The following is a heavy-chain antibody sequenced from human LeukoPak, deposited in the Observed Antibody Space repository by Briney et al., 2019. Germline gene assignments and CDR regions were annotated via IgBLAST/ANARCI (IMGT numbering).Heavy chain of an antibody. CDR1: GGTFSSYA. CDR3: ARDPEESSWYP. Sequence: SVKVSCKASGGTFSSYAISWVRHAPGQGLEWMGRIIPILGIANYAQKFQGRVTITADKSTSTAYMELSSLRSEDTAVYYCARDPEESSWYPWGQGTLVTVSS. D-gene: IGHD6-13*01. J-gene: IGHJ5*02. V-gene: IGHV1-69*04. CDR2: IIPILGIA.